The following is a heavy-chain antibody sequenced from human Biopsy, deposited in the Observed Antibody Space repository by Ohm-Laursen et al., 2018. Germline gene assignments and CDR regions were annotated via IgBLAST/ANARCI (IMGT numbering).Heavy chain of an antibody. J-gene: IGHJ1*01. CDR1: GGTFSNYG. D-gene: IGHD3-9*01. CDR2: NIPILGTG. Sequence: SVKASFKAPGGTFSNYGVNWVRQAPGQGLEWLGGNIPILGTGNYAQKFQDRVTVAADTFTSTAPMELRSLRSDDTAVYYCATKLTGYFHHWGQGTLVIVSS. CDR3: ATKLTGYFHH. V-gene: IGHV1-69*06.